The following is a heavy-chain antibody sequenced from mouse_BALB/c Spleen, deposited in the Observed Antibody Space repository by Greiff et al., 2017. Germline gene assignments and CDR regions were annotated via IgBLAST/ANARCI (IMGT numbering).Heavy chain of an antibody. CDR2: ISSGGST. CDR3: AREGGYGNYVSY. J-gene: IGHJ2*01. D-gene: IGHD2-1*01. V-gene: IGHV5-6-5*01. Sequence: EVKLQESGGGLVKPGGSLKLSCAASGFTFSSYAMSWVRQTPEKRLEWVASISSGGSTYYPDSVKGRFTISRDNARNILYLQMSSLRSEDTAIYYCAREGGYGNYVSYWGQGSTLTVSS. CDR1: GFTFSSYA.